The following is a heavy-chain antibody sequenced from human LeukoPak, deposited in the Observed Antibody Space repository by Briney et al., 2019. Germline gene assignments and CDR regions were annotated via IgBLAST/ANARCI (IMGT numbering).Heavy chain of an antibody. V-gene: IGHV3-23*01. J-gene: IGHJ4*02. CDR2: ISGIDGST. Sequence: GGSLRLSCAASGFTFSSFAMGWVRQAPGKGLEWVSGISGIDGSTYYADSVKGRFTISRDNSKNTLYLQMNSLRAEDTAVYYCAREWASYDRSGYYPFDHWGQGTLVTVSS. CDR3: AREWASYDRSGYYPFDH. CDR1: GFTFSSFA. D-gene: IGHD3-22*01.